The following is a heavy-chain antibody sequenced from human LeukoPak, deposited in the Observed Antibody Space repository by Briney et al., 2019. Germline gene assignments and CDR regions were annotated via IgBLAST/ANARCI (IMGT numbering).Heavy chain of an antibody. V-gene: IGHV3-64*01. J-gene: IGHJ4*02. CDR3: ARAYYYESSGYYRGYYFDY. D-gene: IGHD3-22*01. CDR2: ISSNGGST. Sequence: GGSLRLSCAASGFTFSSYAMHWVRQAPGKGLEYVSAISSNGGSTYYVNSVKGGFTISRDNSKNTLYLQMGSLRAEDMAVYYCARAYYYESSGYYRGYYFDYWGQGALVTVSS. CDR1: GFTFSSYA.